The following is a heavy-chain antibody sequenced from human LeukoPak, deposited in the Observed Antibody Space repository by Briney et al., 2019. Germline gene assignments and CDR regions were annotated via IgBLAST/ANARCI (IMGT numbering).Heavy chain of an antibody. D-gene: IGHD6-13*01. CDR1: GXSISSYY. CDR2: IYNSGST. Sequence: PSETLSLTCTVSGXSISSYYWSWIRQPPGKGLEWIGYIYNSGSTNYNPSLKSRVTISVDTSKNQFSLKLSSVTAADTAVYYCARLYSSSLGRVFDYWGQGTLVTVSS. J-gene: IGHJ4*02. CDR3: ARLYSSSLGRVFDY. V-gene: IGHV4-59*01.